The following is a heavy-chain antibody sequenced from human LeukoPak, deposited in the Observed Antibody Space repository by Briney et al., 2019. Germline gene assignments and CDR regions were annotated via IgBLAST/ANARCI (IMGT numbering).Heavy chain of an antibody. D-gene: IGHD5-12*01. CDR3: AKDTHSGYGYYFDY. Sequence: GGSLRLSCATSGFTFNDYAMYWVRQAPGKGLEWVSGISWNSGSIGYADSVKGRFTISRDNAKNSLYLQMNSLRAEDTALYYCAKDTHSGYGYYFDYWGQGTLVTVSS. V-gene: IGHV3-9*01. CDR2: ISWNSGSI. CDR1: GFTFNDYA. J-gene: IGHJ4*02.